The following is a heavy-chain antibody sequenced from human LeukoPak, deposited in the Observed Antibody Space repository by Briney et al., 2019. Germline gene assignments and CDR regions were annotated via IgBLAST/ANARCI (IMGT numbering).Heavy chain of an antibody. CDR1: GGSINSSSYY. Sequence: SETLSLTCTVSGGSINSSSYYWGWIRQPPGKGREWIGSIYYSGTTHYNPSLRSRVTISVDTSKNQFSLKLSSVTAADTAVYYCAREEVYYGDFKIAYYFDYWGQGTLVTVSS. V-gene: IGHV4-39*02. D-gene: IGHD4-17*01. J-gene: IGHJ4*02. CDR3: AREEVYYGDFKIAYYFDY. CDR2: IYYSGTT.